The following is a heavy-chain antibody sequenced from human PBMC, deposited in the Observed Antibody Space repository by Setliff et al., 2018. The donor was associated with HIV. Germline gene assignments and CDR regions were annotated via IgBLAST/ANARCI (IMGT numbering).Heavy chain of an antibody. CDR3: VKEGYDILTGYYPGAFDI. CDR2: IRSSSSAM. CDR1: GFSFSSYS. Sequence: PGGSLRLSCAASGFSFSSYSMNWVRQAPGKGLEWVSYIRSSSSAMYYADSVKGRFTISRDNAKDSLYLQMNSLRAEDTALHYCVKEGYDILTGYYPGAFDIWGQGTMVTVSS. V-gene: IGHV3-48*01. D-gene: IGHD3-9*01. J-gene: IGHJ3*02.